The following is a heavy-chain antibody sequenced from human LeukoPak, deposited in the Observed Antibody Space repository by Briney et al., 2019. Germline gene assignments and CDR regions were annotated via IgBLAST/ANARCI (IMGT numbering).Heavy chain of an antibody. J-gene: IGHJ4*02. D-gene: IGHD3-22*01. CDR2: IRYDGSNK. CDR1: GFTFSSYG. Sequence: PGGSLRLSCAASGFTFSSYGMHWVRQAPGKGLEWVAFIRYDGSNKCYADSVKGRFTISRDNSKNTLYLQMNSLRAEDTAVYYCAKTPTYYCDSREGHYFDYWGQGTLVTVSS. V-gene: IGHV3-30*02. CDR3: AKTPTYYCDSREGHYFDY.